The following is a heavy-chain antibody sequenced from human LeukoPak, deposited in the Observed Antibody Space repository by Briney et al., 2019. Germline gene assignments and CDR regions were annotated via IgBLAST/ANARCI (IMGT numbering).Heavy chain of an antibody. Sequence: TGGSLRLSCAASGFTFSSYAMSWVRQAPGKGLEWVSAISGSGGSTYYADSGKGRFTISRDNSKNTLYLQMNSLRAADTAVYYCAKGAYSSSWERGDYWGQGTLVTVSS. CDR1: GFTFSSYA. D-gene: IGHD6-13*01. CDR2: ISGSGGST. CDR3: AKGAYSSSWERGDY. V-gene: IGHV3-23*01. J-gene: IGHJ4*02.